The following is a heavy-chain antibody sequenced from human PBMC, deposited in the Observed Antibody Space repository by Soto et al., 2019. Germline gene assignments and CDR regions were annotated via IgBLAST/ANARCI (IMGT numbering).Heavy chain of an antibody. CDR1: GGSISSSSYY. D-gene: IGHD2-15*01. CDR3: ARRPYSDDAFDI. J-gene: IGHJ3*02. Sequence: QLQLQESGPGLVKPSETLSLTCTVSGGSISSSSYYWGWIRQPPGKGLEWIGSIYYSGSTYYNPSLKSRVTISVDTSKNQFSLKLSSVTAADTAVYYCARRPYSDDAFDIWGQGTMVTVSS. V-gene: IGHV4-39*01. CDR2: IYYSGST.